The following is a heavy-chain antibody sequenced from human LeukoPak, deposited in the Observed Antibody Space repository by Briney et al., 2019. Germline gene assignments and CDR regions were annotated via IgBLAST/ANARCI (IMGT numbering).Heavy chain of an antibody. J-gene: IGHJ4*02. Sequence: GGSLRLSCAASGFTFDDYAMHWVRQAPGKGLEWVSGISWNSGSIGYADSVKGRFTISRDNAKNSLYLQMNSLRAEDTVLYYCAKEPWDYWGQGTLVTVSS. CDR1: GFTFDDYA. CDR3: AKEPWDY. CDR2: ISWNSGSI. V-gene: IGHV3-9*01.